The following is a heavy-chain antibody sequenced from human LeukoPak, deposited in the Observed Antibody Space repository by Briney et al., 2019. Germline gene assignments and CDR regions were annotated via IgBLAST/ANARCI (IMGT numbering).Heavy chain of an antibody. CDR1: GSTFTGYY. V-gene: IGHV1-2*02. Sequence: ASVKVSCKASGSTFTGYYMHWVRQAPGQGLEWMGWINPNSGGTNYAQKFQGRVTMTRDTSISTAYMELSRLRSDDTAVYYCARAGGVLRYFDWLHLWGQGTLVTVSS. CDR3: ARAGGVLRYFDWLHL. CDR2: INPNSGGT. J-gene: IGHJ5*02. D-gene: IGHD3-9*01.